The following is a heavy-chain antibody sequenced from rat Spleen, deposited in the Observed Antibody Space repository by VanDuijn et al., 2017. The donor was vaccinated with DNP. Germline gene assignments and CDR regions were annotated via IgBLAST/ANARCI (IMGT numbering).Heavy chain of an antibody. V-gene: IGHV3-1*01. Sequence: EVQLQESGPGLVKPAQSLSLTCSVTGYSITRNYWAWIRKFPGNKMEWIGYISYSGSTGYNPSLKGRISITRDTSQNQFFLQLNSVTTEDTATYYCARWSRYFDYWGQGVMVTVSS. J-gene: IGHJ2*01. CDR3: ARWSRYFDY. CDR2: ISYSGST. CDR1: GYSITRNY.